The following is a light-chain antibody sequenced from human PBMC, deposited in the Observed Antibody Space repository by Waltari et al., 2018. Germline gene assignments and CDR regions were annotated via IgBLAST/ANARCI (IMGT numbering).Light chain of an antibody. Sequence: DIQMTQSPSSLSASVGDRVTITCRASQRIDNSLSWYQQKSGKAPKLLIYSASSLQSGVPSRFSGSGSGTDFALTISTLQPEDVATYYCQHTFTFPVTFGGGTKVEI. J-gene: IGKJ4*01. CDR2: SAS. CDR1: QRIDNS. CDR3: QHTFTFPVT. V-gene: IGKV1-39*01.